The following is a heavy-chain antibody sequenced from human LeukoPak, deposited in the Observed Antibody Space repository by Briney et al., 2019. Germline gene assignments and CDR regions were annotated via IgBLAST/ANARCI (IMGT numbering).Heavy chain of an antibody. D-gene: IGHD2-15*01. CDR3: ARPYCSGGSCYSAPFDC. V-gene: IGHV5-51*01. Sequence: GESLKISCKGSGYSFTSYCIGWVRQMPGKGLEWMGIIYPGDSDTTYSPSFQGQVTISVDKSISTAYLQWSALKASDTAMYYCARPYCSGGSCYSAPFDCWGQGTLVTVSS. CDR2: IYPGDSDT. J-gene: IGHJ4*02. CDR1: GYSFTSYC.